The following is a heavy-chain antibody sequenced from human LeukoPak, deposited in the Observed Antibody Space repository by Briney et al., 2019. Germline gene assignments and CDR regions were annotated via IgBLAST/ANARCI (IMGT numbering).Heavy chain of an antibody. V-gene: IGHV3-7*01. J-gene: IGHJ4*02. Sequence: GRSLRLSCAASGFTFSDSGMHWVRQAPGKGLEWVANIKQDGSEKYYVDSVKGRFTISRDNAKNSLYLQMNSLRAEDTAVYYCARDSRGAFDYWGQGTLVTVSS. CDR1: GFTFSDSG. CDR3: ARDSRGAFDY. D-gene: IGHD3-10*01. CDR2: IKQDGSEK.